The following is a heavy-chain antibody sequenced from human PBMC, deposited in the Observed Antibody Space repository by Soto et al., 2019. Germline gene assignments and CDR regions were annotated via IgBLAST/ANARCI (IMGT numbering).Heavy chain of an antibody. J-gene: IGHJ4*02. Sequence: RLSCAASGFTFSSYSMNWVRQAPGKGLEWVSSISSSSSYIYYADSVKGRFTISRDSAKNSLYLQMNSLRAEDTAVYYCARDFIAAAGTYDYWGQGALVTVSS. CDR1: GFTFSSYS. CDR3: ARDFIAAAGTYDY. CDR2: ISSSSSYI. V-gene: IGHV3-21*01. D-gene: IGHD6-13*01.